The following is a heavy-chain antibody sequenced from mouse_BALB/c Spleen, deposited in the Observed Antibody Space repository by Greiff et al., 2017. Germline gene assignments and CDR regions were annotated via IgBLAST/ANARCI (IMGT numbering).Heavy chain of an antibody. D-gene: IGHD2-3*01. Sequence: EVQLQQSGPGLVKPSQSLSLTCTVPGYSITSDYAWNWIRQFPGNQLEWMGYISYSGSTSYNPSLNSRISITRDTSKNQFFLQLNSVTTEDTATYCCARDGYWGFAYWGQGTLVTVSA. CDR1: GYSITSDYA. V-gene: IGHV3-2*02. CDR3: ARDGYWGFAY. J-gene: IGHJ3*01. CDR2: ISYSGST.